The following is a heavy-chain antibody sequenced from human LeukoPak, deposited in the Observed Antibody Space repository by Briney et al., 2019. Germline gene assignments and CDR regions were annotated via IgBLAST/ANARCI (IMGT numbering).Heavy chain of an antibody. CDR2: INPNSGDT. Sequence: ASVKVSCKASGYTSINHHIHLVRQAPGQGLEWMGWINPNSGDTNYAQKFQGRVTMTTDTSMSTAYMEVSRLRSDDTAVYYCVRDRITIVRGVLNYFDPWGQGTLVTVSS. CDR3: VRDRITIVRGVLNYFDP. CDR1: GYTSINHH. J-gene: IGHJ5*02. V-gene: IGHV1-2*02. D-gene: IGHD3-10*01.